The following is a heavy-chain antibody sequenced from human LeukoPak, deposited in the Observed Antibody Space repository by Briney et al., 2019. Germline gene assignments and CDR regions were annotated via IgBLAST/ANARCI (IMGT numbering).Heavy chain of an antibody. CDR2: IIPIFGTA. CDR3: ARDLVNYYDSSGYYYDAFDI. V-gene: IGHV1-69*06. D-gene: IGHD3-22*01. J-gene: IGHJ3*02. CDR1: GYTFTSYA. Sequence: SVKVSCKASGYTFTSYAISWVRQAPGQGLEWMGGIIPIFGTANYAQKFQGRVTITADKSTSTAYMELSSLRSEDTAVYYCARDLVNYYDSSGYYYDAFDIWGQGTMVTVSS.